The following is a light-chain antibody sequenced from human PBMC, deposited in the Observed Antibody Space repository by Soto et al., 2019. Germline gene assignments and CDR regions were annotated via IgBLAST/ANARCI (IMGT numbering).Light chain of an antibody. CDR2: DAS. J-gene: IGKJ5*01. V-gene: IGKV1-33*01. Sequence: DIQMTQSPSSLSASVGDRVTITCQASQDIINYLNWYQQKPGKAPKLLIYDASNLETGVPSRFSGSGSGTDFTFTISSLQAEDIATYYCQQYNNLPISFGQGTRLEIK. CDR1: QDIINY. CDR3: QQYNNLPIS.